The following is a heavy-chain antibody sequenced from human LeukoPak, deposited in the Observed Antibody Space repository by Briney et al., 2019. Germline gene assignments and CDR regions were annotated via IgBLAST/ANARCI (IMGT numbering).Heavy chain of an antibody. Sequence: ASVKVSCKASGYTFTSYYMHWVRQAPGQGLEGMGISNPSGGSTSYAQKFQGRVTMTRDMSTSTVYMELSSVRPEDTAVYYCARDRDAFDPWGQGTLVTVSS. CDR2: SNPSGGST. CDR1: GYTFTSYY. V-gene: IGHV1-46*01. J-gene: IGHJ5*02. CDR3: ARDRDAFDP. D-gene: IGHD2-21*02.